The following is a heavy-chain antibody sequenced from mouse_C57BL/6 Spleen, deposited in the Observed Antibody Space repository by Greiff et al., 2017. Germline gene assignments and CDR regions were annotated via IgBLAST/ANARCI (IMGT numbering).Heavy chain of an antibody. CDR1: GYTFTSYW. V-gene: IGHV1-64*01. D-gene: IGHD1-1*01. J-gene: IGHJ2*02. Sequence: QVQLQQPGAELVKPGASVKLSCKASGYTFTSYWMHWVKQRPGQGLEWIGMIHPNSGSTNYNEKFKSKATLTVDKSSSTAYMQLSSLTSEKSAVYDWARESPITTVVATDYWRQGTSLTGSS. CDR3: ARESPITTVVATDY. CDR2: IHPNSGST.